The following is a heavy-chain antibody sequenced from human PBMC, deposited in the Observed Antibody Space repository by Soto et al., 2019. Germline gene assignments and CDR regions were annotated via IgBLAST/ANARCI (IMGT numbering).Heavy chain of an antibody. Sequence: EVQLVESGGGVVQPGGSLRLSCEASGSTFRNYDMHWVRQGTGKGLAWVSGISAAGDPDYADSVEGRFTISRENAQNSFFLQMNSLRVGDTAVYYCARTDRDFYGLDVWGQGTTVIVSS. CDR3: ARTDRDFYGLDV. V-gene: IGHV3-13*05. CDR1: GSTFRNYD. CDR2: ISAAGDP. J-gene: IGHJ6*02.